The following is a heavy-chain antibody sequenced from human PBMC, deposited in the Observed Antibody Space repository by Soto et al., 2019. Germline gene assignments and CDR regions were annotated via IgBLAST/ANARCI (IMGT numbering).Heavy chain of an antibody. CDR3: AKDGVNYASLSPVDY. Sequence: GGSLRLSCASSGFNFRTFTMHWVRQAPGKGLEWVAGISYDGINAYYADSVKGRFAISRDNSKNTVSLQINSLRPADTAAYYCAKDGVNYASLSPVDYWAQGTLVTVSS. D-gene: IGHD2-2*01. CDR2: ISYDGINA. J-gene: IGHJ4*02. CDR1: GFNFRTFT. V-gene: IGHV3-30*09.